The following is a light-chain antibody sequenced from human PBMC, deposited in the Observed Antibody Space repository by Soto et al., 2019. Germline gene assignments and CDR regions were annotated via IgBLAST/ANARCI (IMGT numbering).Light chain of an antibody. J-gene: IGKJ4*01. CDR2: GAS. Sequence: EIVMTQSPATLSVSPGERATLSCRASQSASRNLAWYQQKPGQAPRLLIYGASTRATGIPATFSGSGSGTELTLTISSLQSEDFAVYYCQQYNKWPLTFGGGTKVEIK. V-gene: IGKV3-15*01. CDR1: QSASRN. CDR3: QQYNKWPLT.